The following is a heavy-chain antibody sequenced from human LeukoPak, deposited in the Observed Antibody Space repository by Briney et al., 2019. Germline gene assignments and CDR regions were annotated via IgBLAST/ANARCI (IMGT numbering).Heavy chain of an antibody. D-gene: IGHD3-16*01. Sequence: GGSLRPSCAASGFTFSSYSMNWVRQAPGKGLEWVSSISSSSSYIYYADSVKGRFTISRDNAKNSLYLQMNSLRAEDTAVYYCARAYALAHYYGMDVWGQGTTVTVSS. CDR1: GFTFSSYS. V-gene: IGHV3-21*01. J-gene: IGHJ6*02. CDR3: ARAYALAHYYGMDV. CDR2: ISSSSSYI.